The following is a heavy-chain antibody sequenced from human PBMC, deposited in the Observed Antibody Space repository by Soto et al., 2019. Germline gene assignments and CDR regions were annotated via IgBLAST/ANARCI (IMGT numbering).Heavy chain of an antibody. CDR2: YSYTGST. CDR1: GGSISSRTYY. CDR3: ARGFIPEAYGSEDYYYMDV. D-gene: IGHD3-10*01. Sequence: PSETLSLTCTVSGGSISSRTYYLGWIHQPPGKGLEWIGSYSYTGSTYYSPTLKRRVTISVATSKNQFSLKLSSVTAADTAVYYCARGFIPEAYGSEDYYYMDVWGKGTTVTVSS. V-gene: IGHV4-39*01. J-gene: IGHJ6*03.